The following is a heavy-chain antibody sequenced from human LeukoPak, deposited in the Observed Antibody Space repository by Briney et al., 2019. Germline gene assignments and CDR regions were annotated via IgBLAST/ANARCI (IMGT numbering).Heavy chain of an antibody. CDR1: GFPFSAYW. D-gene: IGHD3-10*01. CDR3: ARDLVPHTGSYDY. CDR2: VNQDGSEK. V-gene: IGHV3-7*01. Sequence: PGGSLRLSCGASGFPFSAYWMNWVRQAPGKGLEWVANVNQDGSEKYYVDSVKGRFTISRDNAKNSLYLQMDSLRAEDTAVYYCARDLVPHTGSYDYWGQGTLVTVSS. J-gene: IGHJ4*02.